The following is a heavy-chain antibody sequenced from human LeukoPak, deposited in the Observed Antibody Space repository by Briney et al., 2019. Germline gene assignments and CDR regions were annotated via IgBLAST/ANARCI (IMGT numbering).Heavy chain of an antibody. D-gene: IGHD3-16*02. CDR3: ARVGGELPYYFDY. V-gene: IGHV4-38-2*02. CDR1: GYSISSGYY. J-gene: IGHJ4*02. Sequence: PSETLSLTCTVSGYSISSGYYWGWIRQPPGKGLEWIGSIYHSGSTYYNPSLKSRGTISVDTSKNQFSLKLSSVTAADTAVYYCARVGGELPYYFDYWGQGTLVTVSS. CDR2: IYHSGST.